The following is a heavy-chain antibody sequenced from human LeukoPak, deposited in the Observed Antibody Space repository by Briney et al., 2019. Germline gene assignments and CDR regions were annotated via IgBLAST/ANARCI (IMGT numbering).Heavy chain of an antibody. Sequence: ASVKVSCKASGYTFTSYYTHWVRQAPGQGLEWMGIINPSGGSTSYAQKFQGRVTMTRDTSTSTVYMELSSLRSEDTAVYYCARVSSGLERWYYFDYWGQGTLVTVSS. J-gene: IGHJ4*02. CDR3: ARVSSGLERWYYFDY. D-gene: IGHD6-19*01. CDR2: INPSGGST. V-gene: IGHV1-46*01. CDR1: GYTFTSYY.